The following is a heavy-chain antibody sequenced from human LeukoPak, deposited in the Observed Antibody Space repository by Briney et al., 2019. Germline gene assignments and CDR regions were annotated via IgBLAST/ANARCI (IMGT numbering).Heavy chain of an antibody. Sequence: PGGSLRLSCAAPGFTFSDYYMTWIRQAPGKGLEWISYISTSGSTKYYADSVRGRFTISRDNAKNSLYLQMNSLRAEDTAVYYCAGVDQIAAAGTVGYWGQGTLVTVSS. CDR3: AGVDQIAAAGTVGY. CDR1: GFTFSDYY. CDR2: ISTSGSTK. D-gene: IGHD6-13*01. V-gene: IGHV3-11*01. J-gene: IGHJ4*02.